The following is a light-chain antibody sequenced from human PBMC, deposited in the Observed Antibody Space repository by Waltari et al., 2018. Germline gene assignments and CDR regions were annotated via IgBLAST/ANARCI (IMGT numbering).Light chain of an antibody. Sequence: QSALTQPPSASGSPGQSVTISCTGTTRDVGGYNYVPWYQQNPGKAPKLLIYEVNKRHSGVPDRFSGSKSGNTASLTVSGLQAEDEADYYCSSYAGSNNVVFGGGTKLTVL. J-gene: IGLJ2*01. CDR3: SSYAGSNNVV. CDR2: EVN. V-gene: IGLV2-8*01. CDR1: TRDVGGYNY.